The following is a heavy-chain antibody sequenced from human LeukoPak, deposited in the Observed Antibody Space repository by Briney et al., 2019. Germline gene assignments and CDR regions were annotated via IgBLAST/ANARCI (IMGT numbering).Heavy chain of an antibody. CDR3: AKGPKENWYFDL. CDR2: MNWISDFK. V-gene: IGHV3-9*03. Sequence: PGGSLRLSCAASGFNFDDSAIHWVRQAPGKGLEWVSAMNWISDFKAYADSVKGRFTISRDNGKNSVHLQMNSLRPEDMAVYYCAKGPKENWYFDLWGRGTLVTVSS. CDR1: GFNFDDSA. J-gene: IGHJ2*01.